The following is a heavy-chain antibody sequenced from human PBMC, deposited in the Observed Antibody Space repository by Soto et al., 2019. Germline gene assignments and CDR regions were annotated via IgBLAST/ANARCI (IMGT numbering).Heavy chain of an antibody. Sequence: ASVKVSCKASAFTFTGYYMHWVRQAPGQGLEWIGWINPNSGVANYAQKFHDWVTITRDTSITTAYMELSGLKSDDTAVYFCAKDDAGHPDFWGQGTLVTVSS. D-gene: IGHD6-13*01. V-gene: IGHV1-2*04. J-gene: IGHJ4*02. CDR3: AKDDAGHPDF. CDR1: AFTFTGYY. CDR2: INPNSGVA.